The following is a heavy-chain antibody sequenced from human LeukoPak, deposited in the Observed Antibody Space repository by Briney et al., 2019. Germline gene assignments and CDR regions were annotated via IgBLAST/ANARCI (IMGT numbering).Heavy chain of an antibody. CDR3: ARSPDILTGENFDY. J-gene: IGHJ4*02. Sequence: ASVKVSCKASGYTFTDDYVHWVRQAPGQGLEWMGWINPNSGVTNYAQKFQGRVTMTRDMSISTAYMELSRLRSDDTVVYYCARSPDILTGENFDYWGQGTLVTVSS. V-gene: IGHV1-2*02. CDR2: INPNSGVT. D-gene: IGHD3-9*01. CDR1: GYTFTDDY.